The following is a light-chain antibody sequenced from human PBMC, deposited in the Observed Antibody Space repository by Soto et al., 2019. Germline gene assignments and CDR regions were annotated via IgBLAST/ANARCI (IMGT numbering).Light chain of an antibody. CDR3: QQYGRSRWT. CDR2: GAS. Sequence: EIVLTQSPGTLSLSPGERATLSCRASQSVSSSYLAWYLQKPGQAPRLLIYGASSRATGIPDRFRGSGSGTDVTLTISRLEPEDFAVFYCQQYGRSRWTFGQGTKVQIK. V-gene: IGKV3-20*01. J-gene: IGKJ1*01. CDR1: QSVSSSY.